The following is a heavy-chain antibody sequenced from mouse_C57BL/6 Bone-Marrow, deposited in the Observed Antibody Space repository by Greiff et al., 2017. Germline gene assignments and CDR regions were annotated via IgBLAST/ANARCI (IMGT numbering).Heavy chain of an antibody. Sequence: QVQLQQSGAELVRPGTSVKMSCKASGYTFTNYWIGWAKQRPGHGLEWIGDIYPGGGHTNYNEKFKGEATLTADKSSSTAYMQFSSLTSEDSAIYYCAGEEYYWYFDVWGTGTTVTVSS. V-gene: IGHV1-63*01. J-gene: IGHJ1*03. CDR3: AGEEYYWYFDV. D-gene: IGHD2-10*02. CDR1: GYTFTNYW. CDR2: IYPGGGHT.